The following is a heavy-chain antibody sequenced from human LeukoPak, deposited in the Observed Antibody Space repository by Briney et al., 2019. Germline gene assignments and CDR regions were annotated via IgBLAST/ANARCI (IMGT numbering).Heavy chain of an antibody. D-gene: IGHD5-24*01. V-gene: IGHV3-21*01. J-gene: IGHJ4*02. CDR3: ARGDGYDLFDY. CDR1: GFTFSSYS. CDR2: IISSSSYI. Sequence: GSLRLSCAASGFTFSSYSMNWVRQAPGKGLGWVSSIISSSSYIYYADSVKGRFTISRDNAKNSLYLQMNSLRAEDTAVYYCARGDGYDLFDYWGQGTLVTVSS.